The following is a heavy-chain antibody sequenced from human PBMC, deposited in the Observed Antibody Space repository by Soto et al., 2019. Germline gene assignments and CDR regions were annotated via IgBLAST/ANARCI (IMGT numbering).Heavy chain of an antibody. J-gene: IGHJ4*02. CDR2: XLXXXST. V-gene: IGHV4-4*09. CDR1: GGSISSYY. D-gene: IGHD6-19*01. Sequence: XXTLSLTCTVSGGSISSYYWSWIRQPPGXXXXXXXXXLXXXSTXXNDXXXXXXXIXXXTXXXQLFITMTSVTAEDTAVYYCARRYSSGFDYWGQGTLVNVSS. CDR3: ARRYSSGFDY.